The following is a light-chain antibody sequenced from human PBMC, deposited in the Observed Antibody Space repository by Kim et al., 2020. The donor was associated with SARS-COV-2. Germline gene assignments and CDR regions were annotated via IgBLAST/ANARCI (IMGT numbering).Light chain of an antibody. CDR3: QRANSFPLA. Sequence: DIQMTQPPSSVSASVGDRVTITCRASQYISRWLAWYQQKPGKAPKLLIYTASSFQSGVPSRFSGSTSGTDFTLTISGLQPEDVATYYCQRANSFPLAFGGGTEVDIK. CDR2: TAS. J-gene: IGKJ4*01. V-gene: IGKV1-12*01. CDR1: QYISRW.